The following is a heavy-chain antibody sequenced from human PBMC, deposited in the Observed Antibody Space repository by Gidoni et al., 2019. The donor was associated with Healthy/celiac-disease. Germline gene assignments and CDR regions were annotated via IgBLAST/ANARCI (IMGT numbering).Heavy chain of an antibody. CDR1: GFTFDDYA. V-gene: IGHV3-9*01. Sequence: EVQLVESGGGLVQPGRSLRLPCAASGFTFDDYAMHWDRQAPGQGMEWVSGISWSSGSIGYADSVKGRFTISRDNAKNSLYLQMNSLRAEDTALYYCAKGMGQQLVSDAFDIWGQGTMVTVSS. J-gene: IGHJ3*02. CDR3: AKGMGQQLVSDAFDI. CDR2: ISWSSGSI. D-gene: IGHD6-13*01.